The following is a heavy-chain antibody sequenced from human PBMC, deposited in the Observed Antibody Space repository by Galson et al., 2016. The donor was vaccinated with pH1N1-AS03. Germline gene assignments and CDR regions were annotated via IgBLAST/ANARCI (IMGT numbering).Heavy chain of an antibody. J-gene: IGHJ3*02. CDR3: ARHRGFDRNDAFDM. CDR1: GASISSFSYY. V-gene: IGHV4-39*07. D-gene: IGHD3-10*01. Sequence: ETLSLTCSVSGASISSFSYYWGWIRQPPGQGLEWIGSIYYTASTYYNPSLKSRVTMSVDTSNNQFSLRVSSVTAADTAVYYCARHRGFDRNDAFDMWGQGTMVIVSS. CDR2: IYYTAST.